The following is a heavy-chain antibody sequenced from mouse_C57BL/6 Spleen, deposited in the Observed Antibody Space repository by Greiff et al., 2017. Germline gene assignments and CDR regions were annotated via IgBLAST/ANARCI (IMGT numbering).Heavy chain of an antibody. V-gene: IGHV5-6*01. CDR2: ISSGGSYT. Sequence: EVQLKESGGDLVKPGGSLKLSCAASGFTFSSYGMSWVRQTPDKRLEWVATISSGGSYTYYPDSVKGRFTITRDNAKNTVYLQMSSLKSEDTAMYYCARHYYGSSYPFAYWGQGTLVTVSA. J-gene: IGHJ3*01. CDR1: GFTFSSYG. D-gene: IGHD1-1*01. CDR3: ARHYYGSSYPFAY.